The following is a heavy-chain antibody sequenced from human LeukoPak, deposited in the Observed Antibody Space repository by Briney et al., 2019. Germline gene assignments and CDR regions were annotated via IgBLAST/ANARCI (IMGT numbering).Heavy chain of an antibody. V-gene: IGHV3-74*01. CDR2: IYSDGNSP. D-gene: IGHD5-12*01. CDR1: GFTFSSHW. J-gene: IGHJ4*02. Sequence: PGGSLRLSCAASGFTFSSHWMHWVRQAPGKGLVWVSRIYSDGNSPTYADSVKGRFTLSRDNAKNTLYLQMNSLRAEDTAVYYCASLYNGAAHALDSWGQGTLVIVSS. CDR3: ASLYNGAAHALDS.